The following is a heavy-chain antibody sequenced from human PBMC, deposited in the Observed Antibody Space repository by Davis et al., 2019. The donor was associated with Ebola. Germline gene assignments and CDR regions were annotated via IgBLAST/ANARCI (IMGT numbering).Heavy chain of an antibody. CDR3: VKDVAAGKGAGWFDP. D-gene: IGHD6-13*01. Sequence: SLKISCVASGFNFYDYAMHWVRQSPGKGLEWVSGISWNSGSVNYADSVKGRFTISRDNAKNSLYLQMNSLRVEDTALYYCVKDVAAGKGAGWFDPWGQGTLVTVSS. CDR1: GFNFYDYA. CDR2: ISWNSGSV. J-gene: IGHJ5*02. V-gene: IGHV3-9*01.